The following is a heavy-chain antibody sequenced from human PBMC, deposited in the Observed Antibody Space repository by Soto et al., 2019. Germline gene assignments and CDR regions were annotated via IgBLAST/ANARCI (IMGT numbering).Heavy chain of an antibody. V-gene: IGHV1-24*01. Sequence: GASVKVSCKVSGYTHTELSMHWVRQAPGKGLEWMGGFDPEDGETIYAQKFQGRVTMTEDTSTDTAYMELSSLRSEDTAVYYCATLAPYNWKPFDIWGQGTMVTVSS. CDR3: ATLAPYNWKPFDI. CDR2: FDPEDGET. CDR1: GYTHTELS. D-gene: IGHD1-1*01. J-gene: IGHJ3*02.